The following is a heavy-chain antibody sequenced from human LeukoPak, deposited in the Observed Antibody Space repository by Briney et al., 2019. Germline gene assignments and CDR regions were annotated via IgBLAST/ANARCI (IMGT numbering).Heavy chain of an antibody. CDR2: MYYHGYT. D-gene: IGHD6-13*01. Sequence: SETLSLTCTVSGGSSGAIRSYYWTWVRQPPGKGLEWIGHMYYHGYTHYNPSLKSRVTISIDTSKSQFSLNLSSVTDADTAVYYCARAAAGLGNWFDPWDQGTLVTVSS. CDR1: GGSSGAIRSYY. J-gene: IGHJ5*02. CDR3: ARAAAGLGNWFDP. V-gene: IGHV4-59*01.